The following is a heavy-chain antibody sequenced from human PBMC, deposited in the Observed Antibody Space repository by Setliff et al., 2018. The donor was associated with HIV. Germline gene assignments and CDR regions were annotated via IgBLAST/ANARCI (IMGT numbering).Heavy chain of an antibody. V-gene: IGHV3-9*01. CDR3: AKGNYYGSGNYYYDAFDI. CDR1: GFTFDDYA. J-gene: IGHJ3*02. Sequence: SLRLSCAASGFTFDDYAMHWVRQAPGKGLEWVSGISWNSDSIAYADSVKGRFTISRDNAKNSLYLQMNSLRAEDTALYYCAKGNYYGSGNYYYDAFDIWGQGTMVTV. CDR2: ISWNSDSI. D-gene: IGHD3-10*01.